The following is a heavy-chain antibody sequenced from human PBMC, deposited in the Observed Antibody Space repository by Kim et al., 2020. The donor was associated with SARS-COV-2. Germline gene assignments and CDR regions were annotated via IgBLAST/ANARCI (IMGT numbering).Heavy chain of an antibody. J-gene: IGHJ6*02. Sequence: GGSLRLSCAASGFTFSSYGMHWVRQAPGKGLEWVVVISYDGSNKYYADSVKGRFTISRDNSKNTLYLQMNSLRAEDTAVYYCARTRGGGYYYGMDVWGQGTTVTVSS. CDR1: GFTFSSYG. CDR3: ARTRGGGYYYGMDV. V-gene: IGHV3-33*05. D-gene: IGHD3-16*01. CDR2: ISYDGSNK.